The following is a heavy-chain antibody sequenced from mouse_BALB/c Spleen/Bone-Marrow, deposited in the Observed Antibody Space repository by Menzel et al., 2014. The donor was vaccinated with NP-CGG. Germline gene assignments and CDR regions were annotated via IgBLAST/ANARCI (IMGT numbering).Heavy chain of an antibody. CDR2: ILPGSGST. V-gene: IGHV1-9*01. CDR1: GYTFSSYW. Sequence: QVQLQQSGAELMKPGASVRISCKATGYTFSSYWIEWVKQRPGHGLEWIGEILPGSGSTNYNEEFKGKATFTADTSSNTAYMQLSSLTSEDSAVYYCATGGSPMDYWGQGTSVTVSS. J-gene: IGHJ4*01. D-gene: IGHD1-1*02. CDR3: ATGGSPMDY.